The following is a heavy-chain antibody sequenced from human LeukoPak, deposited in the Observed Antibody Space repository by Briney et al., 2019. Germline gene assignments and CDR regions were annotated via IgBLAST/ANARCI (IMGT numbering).Heavy chain of an antibody. J-gene: IGHJ4*02. V-gene: IGHV1-69*06. CDR2: IIPIFGTA. Sequence: SVKVSCKASGGTFSSYAISWVRQAPGQGLEWMGGIIPIFGTANYAQKFQGRVTMTEDTSTDTAYMELSSLRSEDTAVYYCATGVLMVYAIGYWGQGTLVTVSS. D-gene: IGHD2-8*01. CDR3: ATGVLMVYAIGY. CDR1: GGTFSSYA.